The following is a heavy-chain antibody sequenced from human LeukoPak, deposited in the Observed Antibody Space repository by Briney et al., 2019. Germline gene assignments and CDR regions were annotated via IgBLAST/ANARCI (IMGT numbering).Heavy chain of an antibody. J-gene: IGHJ4*02. D-gene: IGHD6-13*01. V-gene: IGHV4-34*01. CDR1: GGSFSGYY. CDR2: INHSGST. Sequence: SETLSLTCAVYGGSFSGYYWSWIRQPPGKGLEWIGKINHSGSTNYNPSLKSRVTISVDTSKNQFSLKLSSVTAVDTAVYYCARAMGSSWFDYWGQGTLVTVSS. CDR3: ARAMGSSWFDY.